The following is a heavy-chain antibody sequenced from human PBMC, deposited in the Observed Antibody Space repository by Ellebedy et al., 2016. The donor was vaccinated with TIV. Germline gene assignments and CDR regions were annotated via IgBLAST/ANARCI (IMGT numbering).Heavy chain of an antibody. V-gene: IGHV4-31*03. J-gene: IGHJ4*02. D-gene: IGHD3-10*01. CDR2: ISYSGST. CDR1: GGSISSGGYY. Sequence: SETLSLTCTVSGGSISSGGYYWSWIRQHPGKGLEYIGYISYSGSTYYNPSLKSRLTISVDTSKNQFSLKLSSVTAADTAVYYCARQVIMAPLDYWGQGTLVTVSS. CDR3: ARQVIMAPLDY.